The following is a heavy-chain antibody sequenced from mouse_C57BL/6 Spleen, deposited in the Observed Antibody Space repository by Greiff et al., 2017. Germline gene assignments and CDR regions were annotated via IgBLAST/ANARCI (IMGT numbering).Heavy chain of an antibody. Sequence: EVQGVESGGGLVKPGGSLKLSCAASGFTFSDYGMHWVRQAPEKGLEWVAYISSGSSTIYYAGTVKGRFTISRDNAKNTLFLQMTSLRSEDTAMYYCARRYDYDGYYAMDYWGQGTSVTVSS. CDR2: ISSGSSTI. CDR3: ARRYDYDGYYAMDY. D-gene: IGHD2-4*01. J-gene: IGHJ4*01. V-gene: IGHV5-17*01. CDR1: GFTFSDYG.